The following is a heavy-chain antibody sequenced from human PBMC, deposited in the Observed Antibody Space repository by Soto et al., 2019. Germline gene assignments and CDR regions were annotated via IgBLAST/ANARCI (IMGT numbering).Heavy chain of an antibody. J-gene: IGHJ3*02. CDR2: ISSSSYI. Sequence: VGSLRLSCAASGFTFSSYSMNWVRQAPGKGLEWVSSISSSSYIYYADSVKGRFTISRDNAKNSLYPQMNSLRAEDTAVYYCARDNLAYCGGDCYVGAFDIWGQGTMVTVSS. CDR3: ARDNLAYCGGDCYVGAFDI. V-gene: IGHV3-21*01. D-gene: IGHD2-21*02. CDR1: GFTFSSYS.